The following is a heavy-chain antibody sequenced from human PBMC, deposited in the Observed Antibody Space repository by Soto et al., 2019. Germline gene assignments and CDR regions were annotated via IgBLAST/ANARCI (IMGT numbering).Heavy chain of an antibody. D-gene: IGHD1-1*01. CDR2: IYSGGI. CDR1: GGSISSDF. Sequence: LSLTCTISGGSISSDFWTWIRQPAGKGLEFIGRIYSGGINYNPSLQSRATMSVDTSKNEFSVRLSSVSAADTAVYYCAKWSRQLGGWGLDPWGQGTLVTVSS. CDR3: AKWSRQLGGWGLDP. V-gene: IGHV4-4*07. J-gene: IGHJ5*02.